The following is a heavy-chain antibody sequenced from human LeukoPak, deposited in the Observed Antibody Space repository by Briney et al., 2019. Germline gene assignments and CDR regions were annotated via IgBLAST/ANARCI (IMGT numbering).Heavy chain of an antibody. CDR3: ARDRLTYSGYDSAFDY. D-gene: IGHD5-12*01. CDR2: ISYDGSNK. V-gene: IGHV3-30*01. CDR1: GFTFSSYA. J-gene: IGHJ4*02. Sequence: PGGSLRLSCAASGFTFSSYAMHWVRQAPGKGLEWVAVISYDGSNKYYADSVKGRFTISRDNSKNTLYLQMNSLRAEDTAVYYCARDRLTYSGYDSAFDYWGQGTLVTVSS.